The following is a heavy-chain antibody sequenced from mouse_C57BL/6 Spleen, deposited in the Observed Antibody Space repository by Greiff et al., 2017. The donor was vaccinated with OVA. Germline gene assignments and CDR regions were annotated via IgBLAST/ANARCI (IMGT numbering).Heavy chain of an antibody. CDR3: ARRKTGGIYDGYYGYFDY. Sequence: VQLQQSGPELVKPGASVKIPCKASGYTFTDYNMDWVKQSHGKSLEWIGDINPNNGGTIYNQKFKGKATLTVDKSSSTAYMELRSLTSEDTAVYYCARRKTGGIYDGYYGYFDYWGQGTTLTVSS. V-gene: IGHV1-18*01. D-gene: IGHD2-3*01. J-gene: IGHJ2*01. CDR1: GYTFTDYN. CDR2: INPNNGGT.